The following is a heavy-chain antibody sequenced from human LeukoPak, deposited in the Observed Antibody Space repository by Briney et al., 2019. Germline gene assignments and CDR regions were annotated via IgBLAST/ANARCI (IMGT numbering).Heavy chain of an antibody. CDR2: ISSTSMYI. CDR1: GFTFSIYS. CDR3: ARVAAGAEAHTLHYHYMDV. D-gene: IGHD6-13*01. J-gene: IGHJ6*03. Sequence: GGSLRLSCAASGFTFSIYSMTWVRQAPGRGLEWVSSISSTSMYIYYADSMRGRFTISRDNAENSLFLQIDSLGVEDTAVYSCARVAAGAEAHTLHYHYMDVWGKGTTVTVSS. V-gene: IGHV3-21*01.